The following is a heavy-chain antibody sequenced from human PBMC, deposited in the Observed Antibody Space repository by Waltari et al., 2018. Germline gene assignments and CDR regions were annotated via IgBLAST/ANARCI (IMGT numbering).Heavy chain of an antibody. CDR3: VREVGYTNSAT. CDR2: VSNGNDVS. CDR1: GFNVNDNT. J-gene: IGHJ4*02. Sequence: LESGGASVQPGGSLRLSCAASGFNVNDNTMRWVRQPPGKGLGWFSSVSNGNDVSYQSDSVKGRFTTSRDIAGNSIYLQMSGLRSEDTAIYYCVREVGYTNSATWGQGTLVNVSP. D-gene: IGHD4-4*01. V-gene: IGHV3-23*01.